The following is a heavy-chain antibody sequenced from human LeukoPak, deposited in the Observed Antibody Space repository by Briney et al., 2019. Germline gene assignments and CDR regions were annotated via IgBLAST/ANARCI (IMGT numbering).Heavy chain of an antibody. V-gene: IGHV3-7*05. CDR1: GFTFSSHW. J-gene: IGHJ5*02. CDR3: ARDPGNHSGA. Sequence: PGGSLRLSCAASGFTFSSHWMIWVRQAPAKGLEWVASIKQDGSEKYYVDSVRGRFTISRDNAKNSLYLQMNTLRAEDTAMYYCARDPGNHSGAWGQGTLVTVSS. CDR2: IKQDGSEK. D-gene: IGHD6-19*01.